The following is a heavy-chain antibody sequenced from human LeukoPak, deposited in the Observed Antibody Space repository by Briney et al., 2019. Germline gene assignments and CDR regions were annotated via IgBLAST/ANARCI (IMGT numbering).Heavy chain of an antibody. CDR2: ISAYNGNT. CDR1: GYTFTSYG. V-gene: IGHV1-18*01. CDR3: ARDSNWNDSPMIDY. D-gene: IGHD1-1*01. Sequence: ASVKVSCKASGYTFTSYGISWVRQAPGQGLEWMGWISAYNGNTNYAQKLQGRVTMTTDTSTSTAYMELRSLRSDDTAVYYCARDSNWNDSPMIDYWGQGTLVTVSP. J-gene: IGHJ4*02.